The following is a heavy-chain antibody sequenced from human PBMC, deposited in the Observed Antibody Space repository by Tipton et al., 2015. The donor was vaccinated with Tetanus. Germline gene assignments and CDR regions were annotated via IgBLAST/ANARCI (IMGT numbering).Heavy chain of an antibody. J-gene: IGHJ4*02. V-gene: IGHV3-33*01. CDR3: AREADCSGGSCFSGDFDN. Sequence: SLRLSCAASGFIFSSYGIHWVRQAPGKGLEWVAVSWYDGTDKYYADSVKGRFTISRDNSKNTLYRQMNRLRAGDAAVYYCAREADCSGGSCFSGDFDNWGQGAQVTVSS. CDR2: SWYDGTDK. CDR1: GFIFSSYG. D-gene: IGHD2-15*01.